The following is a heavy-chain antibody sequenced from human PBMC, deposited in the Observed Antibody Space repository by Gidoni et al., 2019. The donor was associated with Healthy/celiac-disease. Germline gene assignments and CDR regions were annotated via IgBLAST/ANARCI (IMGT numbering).Heavy chain of an antibody. Sequence: QVQLQQWGAGLWKPSETLSLTCAVYGGSFSGHFWSWIRQPPGKGLEWIGAINPSGSTNYNPSLKTRVTISVDTSKNQFSLKLSSVTAADSALYYCARVRGLWFGESPWGQGTLVTVSS. D-gene: IGHD3-10*01. J-gene: IGHJ5*02. CDR3: ARVRGLWFGESP. V-gene: IGHV4-34*01. CDR2: INPSGST. CDR1: GGSFSGHF.